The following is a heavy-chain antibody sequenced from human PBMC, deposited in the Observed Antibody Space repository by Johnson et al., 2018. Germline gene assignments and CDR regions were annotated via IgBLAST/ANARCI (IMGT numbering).Heavy chain of an antibody. CDR3: AKDYGDYIYYNGMDV. J-gene: IGHJ6*02. CDR2: ISYDGNNK. V-gene: IGHV3-30*18. Sequence: QVQLVESGGGVVQPGRSLRLSCAASGFTFSTFGMHWVRQAPGKGLEWVAVISYDGNNKYYGDSVKGRFTISRDNSKNTLYLQMNSLRTDDTAVYYCAKDYGDYIYYNGMDVWGQGTTVSVSS. D-gene: IGHD4-17*01. CDR1: GFTFSTFG.